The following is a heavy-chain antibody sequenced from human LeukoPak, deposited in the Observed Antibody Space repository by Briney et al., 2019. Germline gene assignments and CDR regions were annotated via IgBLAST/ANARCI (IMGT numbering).Heavy chain of an antibody. V-gene: IGHV4-59*01. CDR3: ARTLLTGQAQSYYYHAVDV. Sequence: SETLSLTCTVSGGSISSNYWSWIRQPPGEGLEWIGYIYYSGSTNYNPSLMSRVTNYNPSLKSQVTISVDASKNQFSLKLRSVTAADTAVYYCARTLLTGQAQSYYYHAVDVWGKGTTVTVSS. D-gene: IGHD3-9*01. J-gene: IGHJ6*04. CDR2: IYYSGST. CDR1: GGSISSNY.